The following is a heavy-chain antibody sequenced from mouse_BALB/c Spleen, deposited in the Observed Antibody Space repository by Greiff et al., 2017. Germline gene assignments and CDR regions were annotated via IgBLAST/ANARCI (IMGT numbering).Heavy chain of an antibody. J-gene: IGHJ4*01. V-gene: IGHV5-6-5*01. CDR1: GFTFSSYA. Sequence: DVHLVESGGGLVKPGGSLKLSCAASGFTFSSYAMSWVRQTPEKRLEWVASISSGGSTYYPDSVKGRFTISRDNARNILYLQMSSLRSEDTAMYYCARGGAMDYWGQGTSVTVSS. CDR2: ISSGGST. CDR3: ARGGAMDY.